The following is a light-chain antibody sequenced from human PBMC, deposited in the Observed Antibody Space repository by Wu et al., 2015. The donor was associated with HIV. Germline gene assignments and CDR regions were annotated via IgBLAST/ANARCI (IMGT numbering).Light chain of an antibody. CDR2: GAS. Sequence: EVVLTQSPATLSLSPGERATLSCRASQSVSRYLAWYQQKPGQAPRLLIYGASNRATGIPDRFSGSGSGTDFTLTISRLEPEDFTLYYCQYYGSSAWTFGQGTKVEIK. V-gene: IGKV3-20*01. J-gene: IGKJ1*01. CDR3: QYYGSSAWT. CDR1: QSVSRY.